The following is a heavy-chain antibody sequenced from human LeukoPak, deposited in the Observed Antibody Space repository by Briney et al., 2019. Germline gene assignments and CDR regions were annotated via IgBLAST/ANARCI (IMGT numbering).Heavy chain of an antibody. V-gene: IGHV4-38-2*02. CDR2: IYRSGST. D-gene: IGHD4-11*01. CDR1: GYSISSGCY. CDR3: ASSVTAIIHDAFDI. J-gene: IGHJ3*02. Sequence: SEALSLTCTVSGYSISSGCYWGWVRQPPGEGLEWIGRIYRSGSTYYNPSLKSRVPISVDPSKNQFSLKLSPVTAPDPAVYYCASSVTAIIHDAFDICGQGTMVTVSS.